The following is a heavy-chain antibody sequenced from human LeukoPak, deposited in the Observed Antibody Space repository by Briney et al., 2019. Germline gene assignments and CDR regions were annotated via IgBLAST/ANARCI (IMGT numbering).Heavy chain of an antibody. D-gene: IGHD3-22*01. J-gene: IGHJ3*02. CDR2: INHSGST. CDR3: ARARDYYDSSGYTPHAFDI. CDR1: GGSFSGYF. Sequence: PSETLSLTCAVYGGSFSGYFWSWIRQPPGKGLEWIGEINHSGSTNYNPSLKSRVTISVDTSKNQFSLKLSSVTAADTAVYYCARARDYYDSSGYTPHAFDIWGQGTMVTVSS. V-gene: IGHV4-34*09.